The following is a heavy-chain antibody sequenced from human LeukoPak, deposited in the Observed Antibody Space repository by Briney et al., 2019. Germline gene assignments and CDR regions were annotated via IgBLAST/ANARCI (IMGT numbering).Heavy chain of an antibody. CDR1: GYSNSSGYY. V-gene: IGHV4-38-2*01. Sequence: PSETLSLTCAVSGYSNSSGYYWVWIRQPPGKGLEWIGSIYHSGSTYYNPSLKSRVTISVDTSKNQFSLKLSSVTAADAAVYYCARLRGAAADYYYYYYMDVWGKGTTVTVSS. CDR3: ARLRGAAADYYYYYYMDV. CDR2: IYHSGST. D-gene: IGHD6-13*01. J-gene: IGHJ6*03.